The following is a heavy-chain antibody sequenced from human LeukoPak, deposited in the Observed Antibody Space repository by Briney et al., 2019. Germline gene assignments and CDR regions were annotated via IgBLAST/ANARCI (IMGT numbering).Heavy chain of an antibody. V-gene: IGHV1-46*01. CDR2: INPKTGIT. CDR3: ARGEDIVVVAAATIEY. J-gene: IGHJ4*02. D-gene: IGHD2-15*01. Sequence: GASVKLSCKASGYTFATYYIHWVRQAPGQGLEWMGIINPKTGITNYAQKFQGRVTITRDTSASTVYMDLGSLKSEDTAVYYCARGEDIVVVAAATIEYWGQGALVTVSS. CDR1: GYTFATYY.